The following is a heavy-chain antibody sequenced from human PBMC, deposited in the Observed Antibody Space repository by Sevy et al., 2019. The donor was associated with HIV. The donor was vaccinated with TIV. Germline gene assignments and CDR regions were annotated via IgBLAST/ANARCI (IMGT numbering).Heavy chain of an antibody. D-gene: IGHD6-13*01. CDR2: ISGSGGST. J-gene: IGHJ4*02. V-gene: IGHV3-23*01. CDR3: AKDPPPSGHSSFDY. CDR1: GFTFSSYA. Sequence: GGSLRLSCAASGFTFSSYAMSWVRQAPGKGLEWVSVISGSGGSTYYTDSVKGRFTISRANSENTLYLQMNSLRAEDTAVYYCAKDPPPSGHSSFDYWGQGTLVTVSS.